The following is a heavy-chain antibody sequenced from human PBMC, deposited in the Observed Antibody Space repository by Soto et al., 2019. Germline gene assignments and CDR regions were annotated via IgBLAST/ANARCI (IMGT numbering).Heavy chain of an antibody. V-gene: IGHV4-30-2*05. Sequence: SETLSLTCVVSVASISSGDYAWNWVRQPPGTGLEWIGYIFYTGSTYYNPSLRSRLAISVDTSKNQFSLKLSSVTAADAAVYYCAREPLKWYGMDVWGQGTTVTVSS. J-gene: IGHJ6*02. CDR2: IFYTGST. CDR3: AREPLKWYGMDV. D-gene: IGHD1-26*01. CDR1: VASISSGDYA.